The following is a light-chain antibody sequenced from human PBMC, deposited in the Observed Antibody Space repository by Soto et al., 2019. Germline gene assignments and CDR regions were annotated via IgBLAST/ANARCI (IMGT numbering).Light chain of an antibody. J-gene: IGLJ3*02. CDR1: SNDVGSYDL. Sequence: QSALTQPASVSGSPGQSITISCTGTSNDVGSYDLVSWYQQHPGKAPKLMIYEVSKRPSGVSNRFSGSKSGNTASLTISGLQAEDEVDYYCCSYASGSTWVFGGGTKLTVL. CDR2: EVS. CDR3: CSYASGSTWV. V-gene: IGLV2-23*02.